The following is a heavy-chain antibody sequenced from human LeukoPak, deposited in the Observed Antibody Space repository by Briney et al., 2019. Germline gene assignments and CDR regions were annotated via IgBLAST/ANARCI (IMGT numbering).Heavy chain of an antibody. D-gene: IGHD5-18*01. CDR1: GGSISSSSYY. J-gene: IGHJ6*03. V-gene: IGHV4-39*01. CDR2: IYYSGST. Sequence: SETLSLTCTVSGGSISSSSYYWGWIRQPPGKGLEWIGSIYYSGSTYYNPSLKSRVTISVDTSKNQFSLKLSSVTAADTAVYYCARQRYSYGDYYYYYYMDVWGKGTTVTISS. CDR3: ARQRYSYGDYYYYYYMDV.